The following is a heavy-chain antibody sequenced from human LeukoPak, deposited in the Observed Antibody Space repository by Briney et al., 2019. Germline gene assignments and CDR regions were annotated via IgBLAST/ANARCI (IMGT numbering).Heavy chain of an antibody. J-gene: IGHJ3*02. V-gene: IGHV4-39*07. D-gene: IGHD3-3*01. CDR2: IYYSGST. CDR1: GGSISSSSYY. Sequence: SETLSLTCTVSGGSISSSSYYWGWIRQPPGKGLEWIGSIYYSGSTYYNPSLKSRVTISVDTSKNQFSLKLSSVAAADTAVYYCARDPKDFWSGYFSHAFDIWGQGTMVTVSS. CDR3: ARDPKDFWSGYFSHAFDI.